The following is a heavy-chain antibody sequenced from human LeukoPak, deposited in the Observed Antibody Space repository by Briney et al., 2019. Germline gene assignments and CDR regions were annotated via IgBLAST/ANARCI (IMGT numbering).Heavy chain of an antibody. V-gene: IGHV4-34*01. CDR2: INHSGST. J-gene: IGHJ4*02. CDR3: ASLRIYDTLTGYYRFDY. CDR1: GGSFSGYY. D-gene: IGHD3-9*01. Sequence: SETLSLTCAVYGGSFSGYYWSWIRQPPGKGLEWIGEINHSGSTNYNPSLKSRVTISVDTSKNQFSLKLSSVTAADTAVYYCASLRIYDTLTGYYRFDYWGQGTLVTVSS.